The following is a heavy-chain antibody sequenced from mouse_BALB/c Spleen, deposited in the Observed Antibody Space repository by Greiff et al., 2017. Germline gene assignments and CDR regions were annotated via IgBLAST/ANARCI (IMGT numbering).Heavy chain of an antibody. J-gene: IGHJ3*01. CDR3: ARTGGRNWFAY. CDR1: GFTFSSFG. V-gene: IGHV5-17*02. CDR2: ISSGSSTI. Sequence: EVKLMESGGGLVQPGGSRKLSCAASGFTFSSFGMHWVRQAPEKGLEWVAYISSGSSTIYYADTVKGRFTISRDNPKNTLFLQMTSLRSEDTAMYYCARTGGRNWFAYWGQGTLVTVSA.